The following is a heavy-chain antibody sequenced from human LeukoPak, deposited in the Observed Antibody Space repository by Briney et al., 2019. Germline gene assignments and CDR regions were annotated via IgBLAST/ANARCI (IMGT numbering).Heavy chain of an antibody. J-gene: IGHJ6*03. CDR1: GYTFTSYG. Sequence: ASVKVSCKASGYTFTSYGISWVRQAPGQGLEWMGWISGYKGNTKNAQKFQGRVTMTTDTSTSTAYMELRSLRSDDTAVYYCARDRIVAADYYYMDVWGKGTTVTVSS. CDR3: ARDRIVAADYYYMDV. V-gene: IGHV1-18*01. CDR2: ISGYKGNT. D-gene: IGHD6-13*01.